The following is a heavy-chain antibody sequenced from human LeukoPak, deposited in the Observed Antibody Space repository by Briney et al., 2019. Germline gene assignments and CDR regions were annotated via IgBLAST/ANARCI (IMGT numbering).Heavy chain of an antibody. V-gene: IGHV1-69*06. Sequence: SVKVSCKASGGTFSSYAISWVRQAPGQGLEWMGGIIPIFGTANYAQKFQGRVTITADKSTSTAYMELSSLRSEDTAVYYCARGSYYGSGSYLTYYYYMDVWGKGTTVTVSS. CDR3: ARGSYYGSGSYLTYYYYMDV. D-gene: IGHD3-10*01. CDR1: GGTFSSYA. J-gene: IGHJ6*03. CDR2: IIPIFGTA.